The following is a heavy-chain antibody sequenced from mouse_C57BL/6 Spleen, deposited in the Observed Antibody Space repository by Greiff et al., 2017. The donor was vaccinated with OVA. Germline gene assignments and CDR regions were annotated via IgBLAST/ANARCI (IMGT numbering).Heavy chain of an antibody. Sequence: VQLVESGPELVKPGASVKISCKASGYAFSSSWMNWVKQRPVKGLEWIGRIYPGDGDTNYNGKFKGKATLTADKSSSTAYMQLSSLTSEDSAVYYGARIGFDYYGRRGYFYYWGQGTTLTVSA. V-gene: IGHV1-82*01. CDR2: IYPGDGDT. CDR1: GYAFSSSW. D-gene: IGHD1-1*01. CDR3: ARIGFDYYGRRGYFYY. J-gene: IGHJ2*01.